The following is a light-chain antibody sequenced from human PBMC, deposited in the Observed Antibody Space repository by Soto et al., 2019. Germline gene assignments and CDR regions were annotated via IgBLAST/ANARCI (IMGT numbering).Light chain of an antibody. V-gene: IGLV1-51*01. Sequence: QSALTQPPSVSAAPGQKVTISCSGSSSNIEKNYVSWYRQVPGTAPKLLIYDNNKRPSWIPDRISGSSSGPSATLDITGLQTGDEAYYYCGTWDSSRNAGVFGGGTQLTVL. CDR3: GTWDSSRNAGV. CDR1: SSNIEKNY. CDR2: DNN. J-gene: IGLJ2*01.